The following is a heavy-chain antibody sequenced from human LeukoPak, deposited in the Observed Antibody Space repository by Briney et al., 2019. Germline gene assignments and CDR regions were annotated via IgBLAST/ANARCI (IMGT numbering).Heavy chain of an antibody. CDR1: GFAFSSYN. CDR3: ARPLRYYDSSGYSD. CDR2: IGSSGSPT. J-gene: IGHJ4*02. Sequence: GGSLRLSCAASGFAFSSYNMNWVRQAPGKGLEWISYIGSSGSPTHYADSVGGRFTISRDNAKNSLYLQMNSLRDEDTAVYYCARPLRYYDSSGYSDWGQGTLVTVSS. D-gene: IGHD3-22*01. V-gene: IGHV3-48*02.